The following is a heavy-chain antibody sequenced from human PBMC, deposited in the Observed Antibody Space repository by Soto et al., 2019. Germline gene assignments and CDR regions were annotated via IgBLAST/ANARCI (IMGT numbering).Heavy chain of an antibody. CDR1: GFTFSDAW. CDR2: IKSKTDGGTT. J-gene: IGHJ4*02. CDR3: TTGMGYNPGFDY. D-gene: IGHD1-1*01. Sequence: GGSLRLSCAASGFTFSDAWINWVRQAPGKGLEWVGRIKSKTDGGTTDYAAPVKGRFTISRDDSKNTLYLQMNSLQTEDTAVYYCTTGMGYNPGFDYWGQGTLVTVSS. V-gene: IGHV3-15*07.